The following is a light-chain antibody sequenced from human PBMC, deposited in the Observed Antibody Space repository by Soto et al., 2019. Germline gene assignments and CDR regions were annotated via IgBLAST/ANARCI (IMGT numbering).Light chain of an antibody. CDR1: QSVSIN. J-gene: IGKJ5*01. CDR2: DAS. V-gene: IGKV3-11*01. Sequence: VLTQSPATLSLSPGERATLSCRASQSVSINLAWYQQKPGQAPRLLIYDASNRATGIPARFSGSGSGTDFTLTISSLEPEDFAVYYCQQRSNWITFGQGTRLEIK. CDR3: QQRSNWIT.